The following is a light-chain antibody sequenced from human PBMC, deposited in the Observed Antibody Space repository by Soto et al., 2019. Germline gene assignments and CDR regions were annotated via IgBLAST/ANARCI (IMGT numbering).Light chain of an antibody. CDR3: XXXXXXXLT. V-gene: IGKV4-1*01. Sequence: DIVMTQSPDSLAVSLGERATINCKSSQTVLYSSNNKNYLAWYQQKPGQPPKLLIYWASTRQSGVPDRFSGSGSGTDFTLTISSLXXXXXXXXXXXXXXXXXLTFGGGTKVELK. J-gene: IGKJ4*01. CDR2: WAS. CDR1: QTVLYSSNNKNY.